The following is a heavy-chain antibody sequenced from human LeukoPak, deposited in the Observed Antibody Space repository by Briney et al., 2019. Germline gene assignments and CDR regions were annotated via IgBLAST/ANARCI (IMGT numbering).Heavy chain of an antibody. CDR1: GGSISSYY. D-gene: IGHD1-26*01. CDR2: IYTSGST. V-gene: IGHV4-4*07. CDR3: AREGIVGASAFDY. Sequence: SETLSLTCAVSGGSISSYYWSWIRQPAGKGLEWIGRIYTSGSTNYNPSLKSRVTISVDKSKNQFPLKLSSVAAADTAVYYCAREGIVGASAFDYWGQGTLVTVSS. J-gene: IGHJ4*02.